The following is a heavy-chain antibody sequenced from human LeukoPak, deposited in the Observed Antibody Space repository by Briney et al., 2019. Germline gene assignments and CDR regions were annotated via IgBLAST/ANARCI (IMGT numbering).Heavy chain of an antibody. J-gene: IGHJ4*02. Sequence: PGGSLRLSCAATGFTFNIAWMSWVRQAPGKGLEWVGRIKSKSDGGTIEYASPVKGRFTISRGDSKNTLYLQLNSLNTEDTAVYYCTTVSGYSSGPFEDWGQGTLVTVSS. CDR3: TTVSGYSSGPFED. D-gene: IGHD6-19*01. CDR2: IKSKSDGGTI. CDR1: GFTFNIAW. V-gene: IGHV3-15*01.